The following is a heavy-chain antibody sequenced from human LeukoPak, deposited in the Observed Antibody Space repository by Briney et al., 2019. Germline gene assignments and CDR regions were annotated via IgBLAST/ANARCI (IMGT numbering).Heavy chain of an antibody. CDR2: MNPNNGGT. J-gene: IGHJ6*02. Sequence: ASVKVSCKASGYTFTIYDINWVRRAPGQGLEWVGWMNPNNGGTVYAQKFQGRVTMTRDTSTGTSYMELNSLRSEDTAVYYCARGAIFEVTPRGYGMDVWGQGTTVTVSS. D-gene: IGHD3-3*01. CDR1: GYTFTIYD. V-gene: IGHV1-8*01. CDR3: ARGAIFEVTPRGYGMDV.